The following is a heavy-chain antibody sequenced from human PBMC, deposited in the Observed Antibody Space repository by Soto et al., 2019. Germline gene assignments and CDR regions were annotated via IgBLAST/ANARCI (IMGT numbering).Heavy chain of an antibody. CDR1: GGSISSYY. D-gene: IGHD3-22*01. J-gene: IGHJ6*02. CDR2: IYYSGST. CDR3: ARYDHYYDSSGYYYYYYGMDV. Sequence: SETLSLTCTVSGGSISSYYCIWIRHPPFKGLEWIGYIYYSGSTNYNPSLKSRVTISVDTSKNQFSLKLSSVTAADTAVYYCARYDHYYDSSGYYYYYYGMDVWGQGTTVTVSS. V-gene: IGHV4-59*01.